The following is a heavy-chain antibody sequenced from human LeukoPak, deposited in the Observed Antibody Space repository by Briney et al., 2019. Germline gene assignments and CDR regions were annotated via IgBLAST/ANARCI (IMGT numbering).Heavy chain of an antibody. Sequence: ASVKVSCKASGYTFTSYGISWVRQAPGQGLEWMGWISAYNGNTNYAQKLQGRVTMTTDTSTSTAYMELRSLRSDDPAVYYCARGIAAAGIGDEYYFYYWGQGTLVTVSS. CDR1: GYTFTSYG. J-gene: IGHJ4*02. D-gene: IGHD6-13*01. CDR3: ARGIAAAGIGDEYYFYY. V-gene: IGHV1-18*01. CDR2: ISAYNGNT.